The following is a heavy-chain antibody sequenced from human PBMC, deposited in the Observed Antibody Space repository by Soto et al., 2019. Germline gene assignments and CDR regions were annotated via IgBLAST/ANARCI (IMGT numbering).Heavy chain of an antibody. CDR1: GFTFSSNG. CDR3: ARDLGRFNFGSAYFVY. CDR2: IWSDGSEK. V-gene: IGHV3-33*01. J-gene: IGHJ4*02. D-gene: IGHD3-10*01. Sequence: QVQLVESGGGVVQPGRSLRLSCVASGFTFSSNGMHWVRQAPGKGLEWVAVIWSDGSEKYYADSVKGRFSISRDNSKNTLYLHMDSLRAEDTAVYYCARDLGRFNFGSAYFVYWGQGTLVTVSS.